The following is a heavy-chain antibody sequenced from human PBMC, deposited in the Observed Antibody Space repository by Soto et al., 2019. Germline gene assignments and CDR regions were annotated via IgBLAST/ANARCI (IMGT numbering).Heavy chain of an antibody. J-gene: IGHJ6*02. CDR2: INPNSGGT. D-gene: IGHD5-12*01. V-gene: IGHV1-2*02. CDR1: GYTFTGYY. CDR3: ASRHQEAVGGYAFHYYYAMDV. Sequence: QVHLVQSGAEVKKPGASVKVSCKASGYTFTGYYMHWVRQAPGQGLEWMGWINPNSGGTNYAQKFQGRVTMTRDTSISTAYMELSRPRSDATAVYYCASRHQEAVGGYAFHYYYAMDVWGQGTTVTVSS.